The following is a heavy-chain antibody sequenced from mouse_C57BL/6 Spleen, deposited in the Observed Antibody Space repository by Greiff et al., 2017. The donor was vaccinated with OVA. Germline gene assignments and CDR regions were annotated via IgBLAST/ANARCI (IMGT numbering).Heavy chain of an antibody. Sequence: VQLQQPGAELVKPGASVTMSCKASGYTFTSYWITWVKQRPGQGLEWIGDIYPGSGSTNYNEKFKSKATLTVDTSSSTAYMQRSSLTSEDSAVYYCARGNAYYSNPAWFAYWGQGTLVTVSA. CDR2: IYPGSGST. CDR1: GYTFTSYW. CDR3: ARGNAYYSNPAWFAY. J-gene: IGHJ3*01. V-gene: IGHV1-55*01. D-gene: IGHD2-5*01.